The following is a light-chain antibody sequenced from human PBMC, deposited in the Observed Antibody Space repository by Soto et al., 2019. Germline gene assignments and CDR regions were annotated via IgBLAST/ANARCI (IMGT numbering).Light chain of an antibody. J-gene: IGKJ5*01. V-gene: IGKV3-11*01. CDR3: QQRSNWHPIT. Sequence: EILMTQSPVTLSVSPGERVTLSCRASQSVSRNLAWYQQKPGQAPSLLIYGASNRATGIPARFSGSGSGTDFTLTISSLEHEDFAVYYCQQRSNWHPITFGQGTRLEIK. CDR1: QSVSRN. CDR2: GAS.